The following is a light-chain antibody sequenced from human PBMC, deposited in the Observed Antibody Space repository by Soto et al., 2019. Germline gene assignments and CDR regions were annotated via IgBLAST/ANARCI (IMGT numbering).Light chain of an antibody. CDR2: DVI. CDR3: CSYVGSYSYV. Sequence: QSVLTQPRSVSGSPGQSVTVSCIGTSSDVGGYNSVSWYQEHPGKAPKLMIYDVIKRPSGVPDRFSGSKSGNTASLPISGLLAEDEADYYCCSYVGSYSYVFGTGTKVTVL. V-gene: IGLV2-11*01. J-gene: IGLJ1*01. CDR1: SSDVGGYNS.